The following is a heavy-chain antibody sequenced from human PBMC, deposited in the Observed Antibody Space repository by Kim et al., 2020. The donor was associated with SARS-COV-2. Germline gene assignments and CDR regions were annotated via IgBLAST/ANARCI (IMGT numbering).Heavy chain of an antibody. CDR2: EGSEK. CDR3: VSTQTFDY. Sequence: EGSEKNFVDSVKGRFTISRDNAKSSLYLQMNSLRVEDTAVYYCVSTQTFDYWGQGNLVIISS. J-gene: IGHJ4*02. V-gene: IGHV3-7*01.